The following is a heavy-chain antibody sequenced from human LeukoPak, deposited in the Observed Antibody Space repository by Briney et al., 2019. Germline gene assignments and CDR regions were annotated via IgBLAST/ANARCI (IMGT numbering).Heavy chain of an antibody. J-gene: IGHJ5*02. Sequence: GGSLRLSCAASGFTFSSYWMSWVRQAPGKGLEWVANIKQDGSEKYYVDSVKGRFTVSRDNAKNSLYLQMNSLRAEDTAVYYCARDDCSSISCYHNWFDPWGQGTLVTVSS. V-gene: IGHV3-7*01. D-gene: IGHD2-2*01. CDR3: ARDDCSSISCYHNWFDP. CDR1: GFTFSSYW. CDR2: IKQDGSEK.